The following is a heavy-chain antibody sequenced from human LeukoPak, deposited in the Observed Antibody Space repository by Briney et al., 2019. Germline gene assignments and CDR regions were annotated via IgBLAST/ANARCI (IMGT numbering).Heavy chain of an antibody. J-gene: IGHJ3*02. CDR1: GGSISSGGYY. D-gene: IGHD2-15*01. CDR3: ARARGYPTGHAFDI. CDR2: IYYSGST. Sequence: PSETLSLTCTVSGGSISSGGYYWSWIRQHPGKGLEWIVYIYYSGSTYYNPSLKSRVTISVDTSKNQFSLKLSSVTAADTAVYYCARARGYPTGHAFDIWGQGTMVTVSS. V-gene: IGHV4-31*03.